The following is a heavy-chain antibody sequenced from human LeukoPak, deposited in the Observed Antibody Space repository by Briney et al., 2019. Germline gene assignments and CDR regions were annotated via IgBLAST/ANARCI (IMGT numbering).Heavy chain of an antibody. CDR3: ARGRWGYQLLGYYMDV. CDR2: INPNSGGT. Sequence: ASVKVSCKASGYTFTGYYMHWVRQAPGQGLEWMGWINPNSGGTNYAQKFQGRVTMTRDTSISTAYMELSRLRSDDTAVYYCARGRWGYQLLGYYMDVWGKGTTVTVSS. J-gene: IGHJ6*03. V-gene: IGHV1-2*02. D-gene: IGHD2-2*01. CDR1: GYTFTGYY.